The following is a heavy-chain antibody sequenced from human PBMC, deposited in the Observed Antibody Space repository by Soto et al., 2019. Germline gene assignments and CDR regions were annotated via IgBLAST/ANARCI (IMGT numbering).Heavy chain of an antibody. Sequence: TCTVAGGNSIGGCCYCSRKKKHPGKGLEWIGYIYYSGSTYYNPSLKSRVTISVDTSKNQFSLKLNSVTAADSAVYFCARLEGLATISYYFDFWGPGALVTVSS. CDR1: GGNSIGGCCY. CDR2: IYYSGST. D-gene: IGHD3-9*01. J-gene: IGHJ4*02. V-gene: IGHV4-31*03. CDR3: ARLEGLATISYYFDF.